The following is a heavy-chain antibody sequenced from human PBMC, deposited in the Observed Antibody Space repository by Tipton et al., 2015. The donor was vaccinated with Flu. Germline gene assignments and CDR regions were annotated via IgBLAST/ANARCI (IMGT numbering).Heavy chain of an antibody. D-gene: IGHD6-19*01. V-gene: IGHV4-38-2*02. CDR1: GYSISSGYY. Sequence: LSLTCTVSGYSISSGYYWGWIRQPPGKGLEWIGSIYHSGSTYYNPSLKSRVTISVDTSKNQFSLKLSSVTAADTAVYYCARGPEQWLVNPHYFDYWGQGTLVTVSS. J-gene: IGHJ4*02. CDR2: IYHSGST. CDR3: ARGPEQWLVNPHYFDY.